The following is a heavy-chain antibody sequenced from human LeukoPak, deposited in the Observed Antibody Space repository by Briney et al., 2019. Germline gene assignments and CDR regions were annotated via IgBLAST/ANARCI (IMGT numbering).Heavy chain of an antibody. Sequence: PGGSLRLSCAASGFTFSSYAMSWVRQAPGKGLEWVSAISGSGCSTYYADSVKGRFTISRDNSKNTLYLQMNSLRAEDTAVYYCAKLACSGGSCYPTSHAFDIWGQGTMVTVSS. V-gene: IGHV3-23*01. CDR1: GFTFSSYA. D-gene: IGHD2-15*01. CDR2: ISGSGCST. J-gene: IGHJ3*02. CDR3: AKLACSGGSCYPTSHAFDI.